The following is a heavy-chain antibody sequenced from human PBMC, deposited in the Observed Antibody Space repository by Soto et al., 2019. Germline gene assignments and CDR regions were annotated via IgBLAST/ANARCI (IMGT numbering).Heavy chain of an antibody. CDR1: DGSFSSYY. D-gene: IGHD1-26*01. J-gene: IGHJ6*02. Sequence: QVQLHESGPGLVKPSETLSLTCTVSDGSFSSYYWSWIRQPPGKGLEWIGYIYYTGSTNYNPSLKSRVTISVVTSKNQFSLTLSSVTAADTAVYYCARDRGNRGSYYYGMDVWGQGTTVTVSS. V-gene: IGHV4-59*01. CDR2: IYYTGST. CDR3: ARDRGNRGSYYYGMDV.